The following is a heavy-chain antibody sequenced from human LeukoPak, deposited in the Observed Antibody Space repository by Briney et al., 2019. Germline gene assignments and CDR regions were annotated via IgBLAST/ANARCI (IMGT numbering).Heavy chain of an antibody. Sequence: SETLSLTCTVSGGSISSSSYYWGWIRQPPGKGLEWIGSIYYSGSTYYNPSLKSRVTMSVDTSKNQFSLKLSSVTAADTAVYYCARRIAAAGYFDYWGQGTLVTVSS. CDR3: ARRIAAAGYFDY. CDR1: GGSISSSSYY. D-gene: IGHD6-13*01. CDR2: IYYSGST. V-gene: IGHV4-39*01. J-gene: IGHJ4*02.